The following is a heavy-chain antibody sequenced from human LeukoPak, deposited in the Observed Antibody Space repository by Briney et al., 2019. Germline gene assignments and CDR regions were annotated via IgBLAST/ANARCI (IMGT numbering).Heavy chain of an antibody. V-gene: IGHV1-18*01. CDR3: ARDAPYCSSTSCYRYFDY. CDR2: ISAYNGNT. J-gene: IGHJ4*02. Sequence: ASVKVSCKASGYTFSNYGITWVRQAPGQGLEWMGWISAYNGNTNYAQKLQGRVTMTTDTSTSTAYMELRSLRSDDTAVYYCARDAPYCSSTSCYRYFDYWGQGTLVTVSS. D-gene: IGHD2-2*01. CDR1: GYTFSNYG.